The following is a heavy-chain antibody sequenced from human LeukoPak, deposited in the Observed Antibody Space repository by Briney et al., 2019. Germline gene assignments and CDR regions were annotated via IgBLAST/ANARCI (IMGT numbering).Heavy chain of an antibody. J-gene: IGHJ4*02. CDR3: ASGGISSGYFY. CDR1: GFSFGDYA. Sequence: GRSLRLSCRASGFSFGDYAMSWIRQAPGKGLEWVSYISSSSSYTNYADSVKGRFTISRDNAKNSLYLPMNSLRAEDTAVYYCASGGISSGYFYWGQGTLVTVSS. D-gene: IGHD3-22*01. V-gene: IGHV3-11*03. CDR2: ISSSSSYT.